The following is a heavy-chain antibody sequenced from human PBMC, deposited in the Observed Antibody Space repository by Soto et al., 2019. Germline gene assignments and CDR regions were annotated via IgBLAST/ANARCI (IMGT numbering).Heavy chain of an antibody. Sequence: QVQLVQSGAEVKKPGSSVRVSCKASGGTFSSHAFTWVRQAPGQGLEWMGGIIPMFGTPNYAQKFQGRLTITAESGTSYMELRSLRAEDTAVFFCAIDPDGGDGYSFCIFDLWGQGTLVTVSS. CDR3: AIDPDGGDGYSFCIFDL. D-gene: IGHD3-16*01. V-gene: IGHV1-69*01. J-gene: IGHJ4*02. CDR1: GGTFSSHA. CDR2: IIPMFGTP.